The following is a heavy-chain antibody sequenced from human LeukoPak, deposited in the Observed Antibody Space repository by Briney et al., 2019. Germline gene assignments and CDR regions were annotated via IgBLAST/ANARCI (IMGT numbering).Heavy chain of an antibody. CDR1: GFTFSSYS. CDR3: ARWVGLRFSEHWFDP. Sequence: GGSLRLSCAASGFTFSSYSMNWVRQAPGKGLEWVSYISSSSSTIYYADSVKGRFTISRDNAKNSLYLQMNSLRAEDTAVYYCARWVGLRFSEHWFDPWGQGTLVTVSS. J-gene: IGHJ5*02. CDR2: ISSSSSTI. V-gene: IGHV3-48*01. D-gene: IGHD3-3*01.